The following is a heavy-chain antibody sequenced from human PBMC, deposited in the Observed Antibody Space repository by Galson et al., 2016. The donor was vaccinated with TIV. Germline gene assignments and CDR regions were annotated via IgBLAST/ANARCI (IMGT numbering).Heavy chain of an antibody. D-gene: IGHD3/OR15-3a*01. CDR2: ISGYNGTT. CDR3: ARDRRAIWTGYECDY. CDR1: GYTFSNYG. J-gene: IGHJ4*02. Sequence: SVKVSCKASGYTFSNYGVSWIRQAPGHGLEWMGWISGYNGTTNYAQKFQGRATLTTDTLTSTAYIELRSLTPDDTAIYYCARDRRAIWTGYECDYWGQGTLVTVSS. V-gene: IGHV1-18*01.